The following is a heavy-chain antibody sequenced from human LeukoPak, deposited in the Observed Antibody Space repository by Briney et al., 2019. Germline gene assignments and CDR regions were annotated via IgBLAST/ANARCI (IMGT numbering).Heavy chain of an antibody. J-gene: IGHJ4*02. D-gene: IGHD2-21*02. Sequence: GGSLRLSCAASGFTFSSYAMSWVRQAPGKGLEWVSAISGSGGSTYYADSVKGRFTISRDNSKNTLYLQMNSLRAEDMAVYYCARIAYCGGDCYSGNFDYWGQGTLVTVSS. CDR2: ISGSGGST. CDR3: ARIAYCGGDCYSGNFDY. V-gene: IGHV3-23*01. CDR1: GFTFSSYA.